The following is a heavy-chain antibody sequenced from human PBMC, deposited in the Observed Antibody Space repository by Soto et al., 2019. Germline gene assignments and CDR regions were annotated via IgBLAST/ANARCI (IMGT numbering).Heavy chain of an antibody. CDR2: IYPADSDT. V-gene: IGHV5-51*01. D-gene: IGHD3-22*01. CDR1: GYNFPNYW. J-gene: IGHJ5*02. CDR3: ARSDNYYVGCFDP. Sequence: GESLKISCKASGYNFPNYWIGWVRQMPGKGLEWLGIIYPADSDTRYNPSFEGQVTISVDKSISTAYLQWSSLRASDTAIYYCARSDNYYVGCFDPWGQGTLVTVSS.